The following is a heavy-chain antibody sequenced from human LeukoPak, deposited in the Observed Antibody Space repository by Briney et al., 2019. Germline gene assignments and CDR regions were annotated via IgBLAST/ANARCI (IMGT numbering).Heavy chain of an antibody. J-gene: IGHJ4*02. D-gene: IGHD3-10*01. V-gene: IGHV3-53*01. CDR2: IYSGGST. CDR3: ARDQFGSGRLDY. CDR1: GFTVSSNY. Sequence: GGSLTLSCAVSGFTVSSNYMSWVRQAPGKGLEWVSVIYSGGSTYYADSVKGRFTISRDNSKNTLYLQMNSLRAEDTAVYYCARDQFGSGRLDYWGQGTLVTVSS.